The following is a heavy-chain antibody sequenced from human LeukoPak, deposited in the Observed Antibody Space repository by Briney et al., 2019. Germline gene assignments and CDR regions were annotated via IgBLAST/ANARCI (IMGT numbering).Heavy chain of an antibody. CDR1: GFTFSSYA. CDR3: ATPESGDYSDLQQ. J-gene: IGHJ1*01. CDR2: ITTKGNNYAT. V-gene: IGHV3-73*01. D-gene: IGHD1-26*01. Sequence: GGSLRLSCAASGFTFSSYAMSWVRQTSGRGLEWIGRITTKGNNYATVYGASVKGKFTISRDDSRKTAYLQMNSLEIEDTAVYYCATPESGDYSDLQQWGQGTLVTVSS.